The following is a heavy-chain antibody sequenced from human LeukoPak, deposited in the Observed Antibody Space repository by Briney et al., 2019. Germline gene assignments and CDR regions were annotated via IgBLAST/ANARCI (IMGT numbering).Heavy chain of an antibody. V-gene: IGHV3-21*01. CDR2: ISSSSSYI. CDR1: GFTLSSYS. J-gene: IGHJ4*02. Sequence: GGSLRLSCEASGFTLSSYSMNWVRQAPGKGPEWVSAISSSSSYIYYADSVKGRFTISRDNAKNSLYLQMNSLRAEDTAVYYCAREQWLAPDYWGQGTLVTVSS. CDR3: AREQWLAPDY. D-gene: IGHD6-19*01.